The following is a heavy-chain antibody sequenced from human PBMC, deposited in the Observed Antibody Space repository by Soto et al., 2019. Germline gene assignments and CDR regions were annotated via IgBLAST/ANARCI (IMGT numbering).Heavy chain of an antibody. D-gene: IGHD2-2*03. CDR3: ARDKRSGYCSSTSCAYYYYGMDV. CDR2: IIPIFGTA. V-gene: IGHV1-69*01. Sequence: QVQLVQSGAEVKKPGSSVTVSCKASGGTFSSYAISWVRQAPGQVLEWMGGIIPIFGTANYAQKFQGRVTITADESTSTAYMELSSLRSEDTAVYYCARDKRSGYCSSTSCAYYYYGMDVWGQGTTVTVSS. J-gene: IGHJ6*02. CDR1: GGTFSSYA.